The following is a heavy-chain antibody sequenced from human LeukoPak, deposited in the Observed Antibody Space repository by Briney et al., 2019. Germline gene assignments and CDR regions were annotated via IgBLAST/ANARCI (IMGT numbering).Heavy chain of an antibody. D-gene: IGHD6-13*01. J-gene: IGHJ4*02. CDR1: GGSMSSYY. V-gene: IGHV4-59*01. CDR3: ARDESSSWYIY. Sequence: SETLSLTCTVSGGSMSSYYWSWIRQPPGKGLEWIGYIYYSGSTNYNPSLKGRVTISVDTSKKQFSLKLSSVTAADTAVYYCARDESSSWYIYWGQGTLVTVSS. CDR2: IYYSGST.